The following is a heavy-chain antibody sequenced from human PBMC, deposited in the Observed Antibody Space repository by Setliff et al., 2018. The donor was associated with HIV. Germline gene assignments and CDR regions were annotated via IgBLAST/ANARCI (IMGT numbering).Heavy chain of an antibody. V-gene: IGHV4-39*02. CDR1: GDSFSSGTYY. CDR3: AREPLDIAGIRFQN. D-gene: IGHD5-12*01. J-gene: IGHJ1*01. CDR2: VYYSGSI. Sequence: PSETLSLTCSVSGDSFSSGTYYWGWIRQPPGKGLEWIGSVYYSGSIDYNPSPKSRVTISMDTAKSQFSLKLTSVTAADTAVYYCAREPLDIAGIRFQNWGQGTLVTVSS.